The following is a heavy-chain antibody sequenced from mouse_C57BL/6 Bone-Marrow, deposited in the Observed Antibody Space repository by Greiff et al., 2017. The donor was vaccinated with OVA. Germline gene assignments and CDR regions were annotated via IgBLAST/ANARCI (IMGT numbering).Heavy chain of an antibody. CDR2: ISSGGSYT. Sequence: SLKLSCAASGFTFSSYGMSWVRQTPDKRLEWVATISSGGSYTYYPDSVKGRFTISRDNAKNTLYLQMSSLKSEDTAMYYCARRPIYWYFDVWGTGTTVTVSS. CDR1: GFTFSSYG. D-gene: IGHD6-5*01. V-gene: IGHV5-6*02. CDR3: ARRPIYWYFDV. J-gene: IGHJ1*03.